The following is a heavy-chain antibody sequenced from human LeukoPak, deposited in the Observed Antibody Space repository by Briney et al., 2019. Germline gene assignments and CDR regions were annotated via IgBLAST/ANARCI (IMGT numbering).Heavy chain of an antibody. Sequence: GGSLTLSCAASGFTFSSYAMHWVRPAPGKGLEYVSAISSNGGRTYYANSVKGRFTISKDNSKNTLYLQMGSLRAEDMAVYYCARGNVAAAGTFDYWGQGTLVTVPS. CDR3: ARGNVAAAGTFDY. CDR1: GFTFSSYA. V-gene: IGHV3-64*01. D-gene: IGHD6-13*01. J-gene: IGHJ4*02. CDR2: ISSNGGRT.